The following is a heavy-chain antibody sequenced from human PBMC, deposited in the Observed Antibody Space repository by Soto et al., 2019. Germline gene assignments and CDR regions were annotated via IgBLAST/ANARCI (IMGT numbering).Heavy chain of an antibody. CDR2: TYHIGST. D-gene: IGHD3-22*01. Sequence: PSETLSLTCTVSGGSISNYHWNWIRQPPGKGLEWIAYTYHIGSTNYNPSLKSRVTMSLDTSKSQFSLKLSSVTAADTAVYYCAILGFGYYDSSGSADYWGQGTLVTVSS. J-gene: IGHJ4*02. CDR1: GGSISNYH. V-gene: IGHV4-59*08. CDR3: AILGFGYYDSSGSADY.